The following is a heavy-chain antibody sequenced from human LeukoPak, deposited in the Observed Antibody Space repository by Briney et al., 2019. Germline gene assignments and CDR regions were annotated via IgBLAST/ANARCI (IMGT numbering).Heavy chain of an antibody. J-gene: IGHJ3*02. V-gene: IGHV1-69*05. D-gene: IGHD3-22*01. CDR2: IIPIFGTA. CDR3: ARSTTGAGYYDSPNDAFDI. CDR1: GGTFSSYA. Sequence: ASVKVSCKASGGTFSSYAISWVRQAPGQGLEWMGGIIPIFGTANYAQKFQGRVTITTDESTSTAYMELSSLRSEDTAVYYCARSTTGAGYYDSPNDAFDIWGQGTMVTVSS.